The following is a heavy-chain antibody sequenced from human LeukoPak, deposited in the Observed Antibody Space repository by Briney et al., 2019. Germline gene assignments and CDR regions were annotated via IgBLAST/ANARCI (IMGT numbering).Heavy chain of an antibody. CDR2: IKTKSDGGTT. Sequence: GGSLRLSCAASGFTFTNAWMSWVRQAPGKGLEWVGRIKTKSDGGTTDYAAPVKGRFTISRDDSKNTLYLQMNSLRAEDTAVYYCASTYYYDSSGYYYFSFPDAFDIWGQGTMVTVSS. V-gene: IGHV3-15*01. J-gene: IGHJ3*02. CDR1: GFTFTNAW. CDR3: ASTYYYDSSGYYYFSFPDAFDI. D-gene: IGHD3-22*01.